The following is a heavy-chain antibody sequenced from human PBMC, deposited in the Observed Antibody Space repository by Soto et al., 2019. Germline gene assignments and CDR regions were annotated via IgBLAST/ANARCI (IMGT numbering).Heavy chain of an antibody. CDR1: GYTFTSYA. Sequence: QVQLVQSGAEVKKPGASVKVSCKASGYTFTSYAMHWVRQAPGQRLEWMGWINAGNGNTKYSQKFQGRVTITRDTSASTAYMELSSLRSEDTAVYYCARDREPADAILDAFDIWGQGTMVTVSS. CDR2: INAGNGNT. CDR3: ARDREPADAILDAFDI. D-gene: IGHD2-8*01. V-gene: IGHV1-3*01. J-gene: IGHJ3*02.